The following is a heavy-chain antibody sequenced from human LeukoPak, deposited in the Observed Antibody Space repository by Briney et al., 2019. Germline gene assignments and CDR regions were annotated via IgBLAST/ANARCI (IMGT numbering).Heavy chain of an antibody. CDR1: GLTFSTYG. V-gene: IGHV3-30*18. CDR2: IAYDGSNK. J-gene: IGHJ6*02. CDR3: AKGATMIVRGGMDV. D-gene: IGHD3-22*01. Sequence: GGSLRLSCAASGLTFSTYGMHWVRQAPGKGLEWVAVIAYDGSNKYYGDSVKGRFTISRDNPKNTLYLQMNSLRAEDTAVYYCAKGATMIVRGGMDVWGQGTTVTVSS.